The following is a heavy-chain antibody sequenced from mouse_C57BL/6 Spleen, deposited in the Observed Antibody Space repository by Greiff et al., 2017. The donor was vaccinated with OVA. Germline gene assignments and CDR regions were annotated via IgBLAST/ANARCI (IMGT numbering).Heavy chain of an antibody. CDR2: IYPGDGDT. CDR1: GYAFSSSW. CDR3: AKLGRNSHYFDY. D-gene: IGHD4-1*01. J-gene: IGHJ2*01. V-gene: IGHV1-82*01. Sequence: VQLQQSGPELVKPGASVKISCKASGYAFSSSWMNWVKQRPGKGLEWIGRIYPGDGDTNYNGKFKGKATLTADKSSSTAYMQLSSLTSEDSAVYFCAKLGRNSHYFDYWGQGTTLTVSS.